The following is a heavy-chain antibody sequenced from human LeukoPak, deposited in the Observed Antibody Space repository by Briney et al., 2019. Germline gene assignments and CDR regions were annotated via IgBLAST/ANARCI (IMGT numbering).Heavy chain of an antibody. Sequence: ASVKVSCKASGYTFTSHGITWVRQAPGQGLEWMGWISVYNGNTNYAQKVQARATMTTDTSTSTAYMELRSLTSDDTAVYYCASAPRGTVIPYELAAGPWGQGTLVTVSS. D-gene: IGHD1-1*01. CDR3: ASAPRGTVIPYELAAGP. CDR2: ISVYNGNT. V-gene: IGHV1-18*01. J-gene: IGHJ5*02. CDR1: GYTFTSHG.